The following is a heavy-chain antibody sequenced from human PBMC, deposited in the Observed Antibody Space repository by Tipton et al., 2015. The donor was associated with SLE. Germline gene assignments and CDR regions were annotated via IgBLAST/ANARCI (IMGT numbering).Heavy chain of an antibody. D-gene: IGHD6-6*01. CDR3: AKDPVKMAARPNCFDF. CDR2: IWYDGSNK. CDR1: GFTFSTYG. J-gene: IGHJ4*02. V-gene: IGHV3-30*18. Sequence: SLRLSCAASGFTFSTYGMHWVRQAPGKGLEWVAVIWYDGSNKDYADSVRGRFTISRDNSENTLYLQMNSLRAEDTAVYYCAKDPVKMAARPNCFDFWGQGSLVIGSS.